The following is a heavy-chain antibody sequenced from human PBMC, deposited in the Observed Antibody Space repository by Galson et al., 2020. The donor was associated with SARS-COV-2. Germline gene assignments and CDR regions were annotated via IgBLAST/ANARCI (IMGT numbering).Heavy chain of an antibody. J-gene: IGHJ5*02. D-gene: IGHD2-2*01. CDR2: FDPEDGET. Sequence: ASVKVSCKVSGYTLTELSMHWVRQAPGKGLEWMGGFDPEDGETIYAQKFQGRVTMTEDTSTDTAYMELSSLRSEDTAVYYCATAPPYCSSTSCYVGWFDPWGRGTLVTVSS. V-gene: IGHV1-24*01. CDR1: GYTLTELS. CDR3: ATAPPYCSSTSCYVGWFDP.